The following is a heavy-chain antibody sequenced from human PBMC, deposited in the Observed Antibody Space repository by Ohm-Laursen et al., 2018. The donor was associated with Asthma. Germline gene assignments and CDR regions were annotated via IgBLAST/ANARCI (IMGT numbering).Heavy chain of an antibody. CDR1: GYTFTGYY. Sequence: VASVKVSCKASGYTFTGYYMHWVRQAPGQGLEWMGRINPNSGGTNYAQKFQGRVTMTRDTSISTAYMELSRLRSDDTAVYYCATNTYYDFWSGYPLYYYYGMDVWGQGTTVTVSS. CDR2: INPNSGGT. J-gene: IGHJ6*02. D-gene: IGHD3-3*01. CDR3: ATNTYYDFWSGYPLYYYYGMDV. V-gene: IGHV1-2*06.